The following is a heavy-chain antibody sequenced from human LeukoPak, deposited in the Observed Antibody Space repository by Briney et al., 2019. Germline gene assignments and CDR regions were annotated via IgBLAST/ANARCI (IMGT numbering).Heavy chain of an antibody. Sequence: GGSLRLSCAASGFTFSSYEMNWVRQAPGKGLEWVANIKQDGSEKYYVDSVKGRFTISRDNAKNSLYLQMNSLRAEDTAVYYCARDVGSSGWYAKRYNWFDPWGQGTLVTVSS. CDR3: ARDVGSSGWYAKRYNWFDP. D-gene: IGHD6-19*01. V-gene: IGHV3-7*01. CDR1: GFTFSSYE. J-gene: IGHJ5*02. CDR2: IKQDGSEK.